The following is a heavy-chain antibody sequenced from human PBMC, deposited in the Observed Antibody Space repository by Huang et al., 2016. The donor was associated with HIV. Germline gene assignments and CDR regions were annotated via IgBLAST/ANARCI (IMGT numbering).Heavy chain of an antibody. Sequence: VQLVQSGAEVKKPGASVKISCKAPGYTFTTYHMHWVRQAPGQGLDWMGMINPSGASTRHAQTFQGRVTMTSDTSTSTVYMELSSLTPEDTAVYYCARALLLFGLGSPLDFWGQGSLVTVSS. CDR1: GYTFTTYH. CDR3: ARALLLFGLGSPLDF. D-gene: IGHD3-10*01. J-gene: IGHJ4*02. V-gene: IGHV1-46*01. CDR2: INPSGAST.